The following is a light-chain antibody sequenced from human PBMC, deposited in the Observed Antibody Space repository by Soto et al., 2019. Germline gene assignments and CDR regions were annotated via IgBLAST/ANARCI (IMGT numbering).Light chain of an antibody. CDR1: QSVSSY. CDR2: DAS. Sequence: EIVLTQSPATLSLSPGERATLSCRASQSVSSYLAWYQQKPGQAPRLLIYDASNRATDIPARFSGSGSGTDFTLTISSLEPEDFAVYYGQQRSNWPLTFGGGTKVEIK. J-gene: IGKJ4*01. V-gene: IGKV3-11*01. CDR3: QQRSNWPLT.